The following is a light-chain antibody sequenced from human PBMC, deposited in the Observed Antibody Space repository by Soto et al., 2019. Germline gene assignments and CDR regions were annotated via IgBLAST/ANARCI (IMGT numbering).Light chain of an antibody. Sequence: AIRMTQSPSSFSASTGDRVTLTCRASQGISSYLAWYQQKPGQAPKLLVYAASTLQYGVPSRFSGSGSGTDFTLTISCLQSEDFATYFCQQYYTYPQTFGQGTKLEIK. V-gene: IGKV1-8*01. CDR1: QGISSY. J-gene: IGKJ2*01. CDR2: AAS. CDR3: QQYYTYPQT.